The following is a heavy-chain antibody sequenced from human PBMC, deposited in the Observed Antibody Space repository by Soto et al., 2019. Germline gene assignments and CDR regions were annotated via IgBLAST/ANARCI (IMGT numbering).Heavy chain of an antibody. V-gene: IGHV1-69*13. CDR2: ITPIYPTT. CDR3: ARIPRYSFPTSDDLDS. D-gene: IGHD5-18*01. Sequence: GXSVKVSCKASVGTFYTYTFSWVRQAPGQGLEWMGSITPIYPTTNYAEKFQGRLTVTADGSTNTAYMELNSLTSEDTAVYYCARIPRYSFPTSDDLDSWGQGTLVTVSS. J-gene: IGHJ4*02. CDR1: VGTFYTYT.